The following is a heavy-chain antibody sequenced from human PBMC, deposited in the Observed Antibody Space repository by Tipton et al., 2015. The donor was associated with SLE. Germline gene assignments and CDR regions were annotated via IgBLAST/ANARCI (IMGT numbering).Heavy chain of an antibody. V-gene: IGHV3-53*05. D-gene: IGHD6-13*01. Sequence: SLRLSCAASGFTVSSNYMSWVRQAPGKGLGWVSVIYSGGSTYYADSVKGRFTISRDNSKNTLYLQMNSLRAEDTAVYYCARDYIAAVGAFDIWGQGTLVTVSS. CDR2: IYSGGST. CDR3: ARDYIAAVGAFDI. J-gene: IGHJ4*02. CDR1: GFTVSSNY.